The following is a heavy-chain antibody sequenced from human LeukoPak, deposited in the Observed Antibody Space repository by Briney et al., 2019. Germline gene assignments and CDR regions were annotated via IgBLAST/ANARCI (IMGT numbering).Heavy chain of an antibody. CDR2: INFDENTT. D-gene: IGHD3-22*01. CDR1: GFTFRTYW. CDR3: AKEGGDDSSGYYNFDY. Sequence: PGGSLRLSCAASGFTFRTYWVNWVRQPPGKGLEWVSRINFDENTTKYADSVKGRFTISRDNAKNTLYLQMNSLRAEDTAVYYCAKEGGDDSSGYYNFDYWGQGTLVTVSS. J-gene: IGHJ4*02. V-gene: IGHV3-74*01.